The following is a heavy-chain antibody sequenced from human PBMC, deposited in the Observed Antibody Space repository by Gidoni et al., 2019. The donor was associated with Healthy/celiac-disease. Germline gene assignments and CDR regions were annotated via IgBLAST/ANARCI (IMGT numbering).Heavy chain of an antibody. J-gene: IGHJ6*02. D-gene: IGHD4-17*01. CDR1: GFSLSTRGVG. CDR3: AHLKTLTYDYGLLPYGMDV. Sequence: QITLKESGPTLVKPTQTLTLTCTFSGFSLSTRGVGVGWIRQPPGKALEWLALIYWNYDKRYSPSLKSRLTITKDTSKNQVVLTMTNMDPVDTATYYCAHLKTLTYDYGLLPYGMDVWGQGTTVTVSS. V-gene: IGHV2-5*01. CDR2: IYWNYDK.